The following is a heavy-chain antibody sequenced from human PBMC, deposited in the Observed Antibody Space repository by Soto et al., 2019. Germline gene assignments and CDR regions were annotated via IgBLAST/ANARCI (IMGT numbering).Heavy chain of an antibody. Sequence: QVQLVESGGGVVQPGRSLRLSCSASGFTFSTFAVHWVRQAPGKGLEWVAVISSDGYTKYYTDSVKGRFTISRDNSKNTLFLQMNGLRTEYTAMYYCARAPTSRLDYWGQGTLVTVSS. V-gene: IGHV3-30-3*01. CDR1: GFTFSTFA. J-gene: IGHJ4*02. CDR3: ARAPTSRLDY. CDR2: ISSDGYTK.